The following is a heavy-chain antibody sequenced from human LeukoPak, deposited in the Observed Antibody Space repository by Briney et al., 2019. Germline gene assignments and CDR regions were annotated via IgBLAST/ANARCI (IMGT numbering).Heavy chain of an antibody. D-gene: IGHD4-11*01. CDR2: IYYSGST. J-gene: IGHJ6*02. CDR1: GGSVSSGSYY. CDR3: ARVYSNYVSYYGMDV. V-gene: IGHV4-61*01. Sequence: SETLSLTCTVSGGSVSSGSYYWSWIRQPPGKGLEWIGYIYYSGSTNHNPSLKSRVTISVDTSKNQFSLKLSSVTAADTAVYYCARVYSNYVSYYGMDVWGQGTTVTVSS.